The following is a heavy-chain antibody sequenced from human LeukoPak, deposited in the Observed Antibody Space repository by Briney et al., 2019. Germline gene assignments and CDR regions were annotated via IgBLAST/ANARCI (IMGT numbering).Heavy chain of an antibody. J-gene: IGHJ2*01. CDR3: ARDGAGSSRHLSPTYWYFDL. Sequence: SETLSLTCTVSGGSISSGDYYWSWIRQPPGKGLEWIGYIYYSGSTYYNPSLKSRVTISVDTSKNQFSLKLSSVTAADTAVYYCARDGAGSSRHLSPTYWYFDLWGRGTLVTVSS. CDR2: IYYSGST. D-gene: IGHD1-1*01. V-gene: IGHV4-30-4*01. CDR1: GGSISSGDYY.